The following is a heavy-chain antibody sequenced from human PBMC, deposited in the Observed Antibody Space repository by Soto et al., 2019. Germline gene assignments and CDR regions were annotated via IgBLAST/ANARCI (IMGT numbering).Heavy chain of an antibody. Sequence: PGGSLRLSCAASGFTFSTYAISWVRQAPGKGLEWVSGISGSGGTTYYADSVKGRFTISRDNSKNTLHLQMNSLRVEDTAVYYCLSLSIDNRAYSDYWGQGTLVTVSS. CDR3: LSLSIDNRAYSDY. D-gene: IGHD1-1*01. CDR2: ISGSGGTT. J-gene: IGHJ4*02. CDR1: GFTFSTYA. V-gene: IGHV3-23*01.